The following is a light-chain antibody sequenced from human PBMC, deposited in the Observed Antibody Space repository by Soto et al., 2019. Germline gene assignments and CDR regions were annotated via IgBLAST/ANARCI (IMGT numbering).Light chain of an antibody. J-gene: IGKJ5*01. Sequence: IVMTQSPHSLAVSLGERSTINCNSSHIFLYGSHNNNYLAWYQQKPGQPPKLLIYWAYTRESGVPDRFSGSGSGTDFTLTISSLQAEDVAVYYCQQYFSIPIAFGQGTRLEIK. CDR3: QQYFSIPIA. CDR2: WAY. CDR1: HIFLYGSHNNNY. V-gene: IGKV4-1*01.